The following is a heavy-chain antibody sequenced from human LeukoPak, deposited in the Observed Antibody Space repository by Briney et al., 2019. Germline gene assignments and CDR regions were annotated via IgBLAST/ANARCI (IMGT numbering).Heavy chain of an antibody. CDR1: GFTFDDYG. J-gene: IGHJ4*02. CDR2: ISWNSASV. CDR3: AKDYGYSSSWYDY. V-gene: IGHV3-9*01. Sequence: PGRSLRLSCEASGFTFDDYGMHWVRQAPGKGLEWVSTISWNSASVGYVDSAKGRYTISRDNAKKTLYLQMNSLRPEDTALYYCAKDYGYSSSWYDYWGQGTLVTVSS. D-gene: IGHD6-13*01.